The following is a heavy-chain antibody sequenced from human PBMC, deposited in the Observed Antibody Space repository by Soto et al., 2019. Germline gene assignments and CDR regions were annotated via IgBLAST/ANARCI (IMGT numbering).Heavy chain of an antibody. D-gene: IGHD2-15*01. J-gene: IGHJ6*02. CDR2: ISYDGSNK. CDR1: GFTFSSYA. Sequence: GGSLRLSCAASGFTFSSYAMHWVRQAPGKGLEWVAVISYDGSNKYYADSVKGRFTISRDNSKNTLYLQMNSLRAEDTAVYYCARGGRQAAKITYYYYGMDVWGQGTTVTVSS. CDR3: ARGGRQAAKITYYYYGMDV. V-gene: IGHV3-30-3*01.